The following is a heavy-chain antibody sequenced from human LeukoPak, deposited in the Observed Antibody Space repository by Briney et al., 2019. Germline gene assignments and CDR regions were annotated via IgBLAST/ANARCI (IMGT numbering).Heavy chain of an antibody. Sequence: ASVKVSCKASGYTFTGYHMHWVRQAPGQGLEWMGRVTPNSGDTNYAQKFQGRVTMTRDTSISTAYMELSRLRSDDTAMYYCARLSLVGTTWAFDFWGQGTMVTVSS. CDR2: VTPNSGDT. CDR3: ARLSLVGTTWAFDF. J-gene: IGHJ3*01. V-gene: IGHV1-2*06. CDR1: GYTFTGYH. D-gene: IGHD1-26*01.